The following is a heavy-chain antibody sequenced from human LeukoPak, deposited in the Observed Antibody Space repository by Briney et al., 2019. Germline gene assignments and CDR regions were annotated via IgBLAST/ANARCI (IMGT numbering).Heavy chain of an antibody. CDR1: GGSFSGYY. CDR2: INHSGST. J-gene: IGHJ4*02. CDR3: ARAKRRTRFLPLARDSYYFDY. D-gene: IGHD6-25*01. V-gene: IGHV4-34*01. Sequence: SETLSLTCAVYGGSFSGYYGSWIRQPPGKGLEWIGEINHSGSTNYNPPLKSRVTIPGEKSQKQFSLKLSSVTALDTAVYYCARAKRRTRFLPLARDSYYFDYWGQGTLVTVSS.